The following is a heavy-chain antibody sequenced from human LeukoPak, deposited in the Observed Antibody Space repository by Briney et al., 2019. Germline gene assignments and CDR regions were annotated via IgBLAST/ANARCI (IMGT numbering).Heavy chain of an antibody. Sequence: SETLSLTCAVYGGSFSGYYWSWIRQPPGKGLEWIGEINHSGSTNYNPSLKSRVTLSVDTSKNQFSLKLSSVTAADTAVYYCARSPWSLYYYDSSGKRYFDLWGRGTLVTVSS. V-gene: IGHV4-34*01. CDR1: GGSFSGYY. CDR3: ARSPWSLYYYDSSGKRYFDL. J-gene: IGHJ2*01. D-gene: IGHD3-22*01. CDR2: INHSGST.